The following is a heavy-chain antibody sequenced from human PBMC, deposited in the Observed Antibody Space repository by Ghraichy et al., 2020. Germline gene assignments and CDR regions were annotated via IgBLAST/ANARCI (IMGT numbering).Heavy chain of an antibody. V-gene: IGHV3-30-3*01. D-gene: IGHD2-21*01. CDR2: ISYDGSNK. J-gene: IGHJ4*02. CDR3: ARVRGRSFGGGGGYYFDY. CDR1: GFTFSSYA. Sequence: LSLTCAASGFTFSSYAMHWVRQAPGKGLEWVAVISYDGSNKYYADSVKGRFTISRDNSKYMLYLQMNSLRAEDTAVYYCARVRGRSFGGGGGYYFDYWGQGTLVTVSS.